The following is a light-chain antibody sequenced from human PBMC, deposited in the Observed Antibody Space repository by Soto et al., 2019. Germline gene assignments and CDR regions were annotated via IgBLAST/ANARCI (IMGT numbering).Light chain of an antibody. CDR3: QQYETYYT. V-gene: IGKV1-5*03. Sequence: DIQMTHSPSTLSASVGDRVTITCRASQSISTWLAWYQQKPGKAPNLLIYKASNLESGVPSRFSGSGSGTEFTLTISGLQRDDFATYYCQQYETYYTFGQGTKLEIK. J-gene: IGKJ2*01. CDR1: QSISTW. CDR2: KAS.